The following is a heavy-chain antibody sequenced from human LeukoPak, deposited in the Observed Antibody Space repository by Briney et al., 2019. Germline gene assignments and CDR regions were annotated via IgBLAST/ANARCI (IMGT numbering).Heavy chain of an antibody. CDR1: GFTVSSNY. CDR2: IRSNSDGGTI. V-gene: IGHV3-15*01. CDR3: ATDFYDTT. Sequence: GGSLRLSCAASGFTVSSNYMSWVRQAPGKGLEWVGRIRSNSDGGTIDYAAPVKGRFALSRDDSKNTLYLQMNSLQTEDTAVYYCATDFYDTTWGQGTLVTVSS. J-gene: IGHJ5*02. D-gene: IGHD3-22*01.